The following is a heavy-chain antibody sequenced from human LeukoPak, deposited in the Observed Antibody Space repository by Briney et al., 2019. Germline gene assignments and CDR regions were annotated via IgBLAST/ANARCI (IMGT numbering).Heavy chain of an antibody. CDR2: ISKSGSTI. V-gene: IGHV3-11*01. CDR3: ARTYYDILTGSAFDP. J-gene: IGHJ5*02. D-gene: IGHD3-9*01. Sequence: GGSLRLSCAASGFTFSDYYMSWIRQAPGKGLEWVSYISKSGSTIFYADSVKGRFTISRDNAKNSLYLQMNSLRAEDTAVYYCARTYYDILTGSAFDPWGQGTLVTVSS. CDR1: GFTFSDYY.